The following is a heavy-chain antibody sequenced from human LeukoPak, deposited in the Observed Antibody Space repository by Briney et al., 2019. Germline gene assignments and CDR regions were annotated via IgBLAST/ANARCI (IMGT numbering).Heavy chain of an antibody. CDR3: ATVFFSGSYYFDY. CDR1: GYTLTELS. CDR2: FGPEGGEA. Sequence: ASVKVSCKVSGYTLTELSMHWVRQAHGKGLEWMGGFGPEGGEAIYAQKFQGRVTLTEDTSADTTYMELSSLRSDDTAVYYCATVFFSGSYYFDYWGQGTLVTVSS. J-gene: IGHJ4*02. V-gene: IGHV1-24*01. D-gene: IGHD1-26*01.